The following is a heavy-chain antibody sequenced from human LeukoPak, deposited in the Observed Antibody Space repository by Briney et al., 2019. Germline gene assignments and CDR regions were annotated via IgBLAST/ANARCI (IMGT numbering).Heavy chain of an antibody. V-gene: IGHV3-23*01. CDR1: GFTFSSYA. CDR2: ISGSGGST. D-gene: IGHD2-15*01. Sequence: GGSLRLSCAASGFTFSSYAMSWVRQAPGKGLEWVSAISGSGGSTYYADSVKGRFTISRDNSKNPLYLQMNTLRAEDTAVYYCARVRDCGGGSCFSYLDYWGQGTLVTVSS. J-gene: IGHJ4*02. CDR3: ARVRDCGGGSCFSYLDY.